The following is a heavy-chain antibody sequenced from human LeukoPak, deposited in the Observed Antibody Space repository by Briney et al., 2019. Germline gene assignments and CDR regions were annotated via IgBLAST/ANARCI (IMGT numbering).Heavy chain of an antibody. CDR3: VREDLGIEY. CDR1: GFIFSTFG. V-gene: IGHV3-33*01. J-gene: IGHJ4*02. D-gene: IGHD3/OR15-3a*01. CDR2: VWHDGSYK. Sequence: GGSLRLSCAASGFIFSTFGMHWVRQAPGKGLEWVAVVWHDGSYKYYEDSVKGRFTISRDSSRNTLFLQMSSLRADDTAVYYCVREDLGIEYWGQGTLVTVSP.